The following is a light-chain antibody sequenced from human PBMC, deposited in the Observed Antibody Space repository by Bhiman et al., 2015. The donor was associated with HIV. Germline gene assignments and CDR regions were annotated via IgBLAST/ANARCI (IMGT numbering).Light chain of an antibody. J-gene: IGLJ1*01. CDR2: DVS. Sequence: QSALTQPASVSGSPGQSITISCTGTSSDVGGYNYVSWYQQYPGKAPKLMIYDVSNRPSGVSSRFSGSKSGNTASLTISGLQAEDEAEYYCCSYAVTSTYVFGSGTRVTVL. CDR1: SSDVGGYNY. CDR3: CSYAVTSTYV. V-gene: IGLV2-14*03.